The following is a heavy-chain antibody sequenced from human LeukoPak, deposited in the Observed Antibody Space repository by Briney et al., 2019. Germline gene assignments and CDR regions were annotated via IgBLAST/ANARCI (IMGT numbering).Heavy chain of an antibody. CDR1: GFTFSSYA. CDR3: ANGNRCTSPNCLGYYYFYMGV. J-gene: IGHJ6*03. Sequence: GGSLRLSCAASGFTFSSYAMNWVRQAPGRGLDWVSGFSGSGGTTYYADSVKGRFTISRDNSKNTLYLQMNSLSAEDTAVYYCANGNRCTSPNCLGYYYFYMGVWGKGTTVTVSS. CDR2: FSGSGGTT. D-gene: IGHD2-8*01. V-gene: IGHV3-23*01.